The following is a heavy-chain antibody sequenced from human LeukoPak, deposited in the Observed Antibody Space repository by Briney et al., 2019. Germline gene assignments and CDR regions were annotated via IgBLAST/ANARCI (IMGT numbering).Heavy chain of an antibody. CDR2: ISSDGIGT. CDR3: ARGGGGYYFDY. Sequence: LSGGPLRLSCAASEFTLSSYWMHWVRQAPEKVLVWVSRISSDGIGTKYADSVKGRFTISRDHAKNTLYLQMNSLRAEDTAVYYCARGGGGYYFDYWGQGTLVTVSS. J-gene: IGHJ4*02. D-gene: IGHD3-10*01. V-gene: IGHV3-74*01. CDR1: EFTLSSYW.